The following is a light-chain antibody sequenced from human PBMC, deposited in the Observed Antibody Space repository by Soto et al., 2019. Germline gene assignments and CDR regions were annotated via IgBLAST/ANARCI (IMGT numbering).Light chain of an antibody. CDR1: QSVSSSY. CDR3: QQYGSSPYT. Sequence: EIVLTQSPGTLSLSPGERATLSCRASQSVSSSYLAWYQQKPGQAPRLLIYGASSSATDIPDRFSGSGAGTDFNLTISRLEPEDNAVYYCQQYGSSPYTFGQGNKLEIK. J-gene: IGKJ2*01. V-gene: IGKV3-20*01. CDR2: GAS.